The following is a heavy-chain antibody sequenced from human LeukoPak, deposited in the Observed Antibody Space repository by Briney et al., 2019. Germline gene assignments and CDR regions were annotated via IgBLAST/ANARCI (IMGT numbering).Heavy chain of an antibody. CDR1: GFTFSRHG. V-gene: IGHV3-30*02. J-gene: IGHJ6*03. CDR2: IRYDGSDK. CDR3: AKGFYYCSDGCPQYYYYMDV. D-gene: IGHD2-15*01. Sequence: GGSLRLSCAASGFTFSRHGMHWVRQAPGKGLEWVAFIRYDGSDKYYAYSVKGRFTISRDNSENTLYLQMNSLRPEDTAVYYCAKGFYYCSDGCPQYYYYMDVWGKGTTVIVSS.